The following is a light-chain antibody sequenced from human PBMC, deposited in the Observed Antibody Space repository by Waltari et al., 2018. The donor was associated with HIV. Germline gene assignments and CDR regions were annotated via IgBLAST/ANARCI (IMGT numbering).Light chain of an antibody. CDR3: QQSYSTPT. CDR2: GAS. CDR1: QNIGTF. J-gene: IGKJ2*01. Sequence: DIQMTQSPPSLSEHVGDGVVLTCRASQNIGTFLNWYQHIPGRAPRLLVSGASVLQGGVPSRFTGSGSGTLFTLRIASLEPEDSAVYYCQQSYSTPTFGQGTRLEI. V-gene: IGKV1-39*01.